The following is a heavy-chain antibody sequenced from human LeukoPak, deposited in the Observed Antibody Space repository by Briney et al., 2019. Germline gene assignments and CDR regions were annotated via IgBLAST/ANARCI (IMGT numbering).Heavy chain of an antibody. J-gene: IGHJ4*02. CDR2: INPSGGST. Sequence: ASVKVSCKASGYTFTSYYMHWVRQAPGQGLEWMGIINPSGGSTSYAQKFQGRVTMTRDTSTSTVYMELSSLRSEDTAVYYCARTYYGSGSLTFWDYWGQGTLVTVSS. CDR1: GYTFTSYY. V-gene: IGHV1-46*01. D-gene: IGHD3-10*01. CDR3: ARTYYGSGSLTFWDY.